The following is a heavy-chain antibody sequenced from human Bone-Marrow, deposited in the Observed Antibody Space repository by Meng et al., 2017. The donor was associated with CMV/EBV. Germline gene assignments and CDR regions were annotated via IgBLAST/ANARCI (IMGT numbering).Heavy chain of an antibody. J-gene: IGHJ4*02. CDR1: GFSFSDYA. Sequence: GESLKISCAASGFSFSDYAMNWVRQAPGKGLEWVSSISSSSSYIYYADSVKGRFTISRDNAKNSLYLQMNSLRAEDTAVYYCARGSGITIFGVVTQDWGQGTLVTVSS. CDR2: ISSSSSYI. D-gene: IGHD3-3*01. CDR3: ARGSGITIFGVVTQD. V-gene: IGHV3-21*01.